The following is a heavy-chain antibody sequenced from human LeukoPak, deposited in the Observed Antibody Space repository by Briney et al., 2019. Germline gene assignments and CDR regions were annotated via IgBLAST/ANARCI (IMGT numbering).Heavy chain of an antibody. CDR1: GGSISSGNYY. J-gene: IGHJ5*02. Sequence: SETLSLTCTVSGGSISSGNYYWSWIRQHPGKGLEGIGYIHHSGSTYYNPSLKSRVIISVDTSKNQFSLKLNSVTAADTAVYYCASYGSGSYRFDPWGQGTLVTVSS. CDR3: ASYGSGSYRFDP. D-gene: IGHD3-10*01. V-gene: IGHV4-31*03. CDR2: IHHSGST.